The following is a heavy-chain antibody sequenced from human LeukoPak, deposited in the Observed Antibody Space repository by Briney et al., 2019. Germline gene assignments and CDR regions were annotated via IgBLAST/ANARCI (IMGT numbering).Heavy chain of an antibody. CDR1: GFSFSTYA. CDR2: ISGSGDNT. D-gene: IGHD3-10*01. V-gene: IGHV3-23*01. J-gene: IGHJ4*02. Sequence: GGSLRLSCAASGFSFSTYAMTWVRQAPGKGLEWVSAISGSGDNTYYADSVKGRFTISRDNSKSTLYLQMNSLRDEDTAVYYCARGSFLYYFDSWGQGTLVTVSS. CDR3: ARGSFLYYFDS.